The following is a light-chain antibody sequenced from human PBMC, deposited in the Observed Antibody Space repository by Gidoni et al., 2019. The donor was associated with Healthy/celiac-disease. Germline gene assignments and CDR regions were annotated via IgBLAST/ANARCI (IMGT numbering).Light chain of an antibody. J-gene: IGKJ3*01. CDR2: YAS. Sequence: AITMTQTPFSLSASLGDMVTITCWASQGISSYLAWYPQKPAKAPKLFIYYASSFPNGVPFRFSGSGSGTDYTLTISSLQPEDFATYYCQQYYSTPRTFXPXTKVDIK. CDR3: QQYYSTPRT. V-gene: IGKV1D-43*01. CDR1: QGISSY.